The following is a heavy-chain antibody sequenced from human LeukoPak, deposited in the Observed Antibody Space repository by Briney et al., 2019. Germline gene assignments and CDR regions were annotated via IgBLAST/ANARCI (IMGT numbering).Heavy chain of an antibody. J-gene: IGHJ4*02. CDR2: ISSSGKTA. V-gene: IGHV3-48*03. CDR3: ARDRCSSISCYFDY. CDR1: GFTFSSYE. Sequence: GGSLRLSCAASGFTFSSYEMNWVRQAPGKGLEWLSYISSSGKTAYYADSVKGRFTISRDNAKNSLYLEMNSLRAEDTAVYHCARDRCSSISCYFDYWGQGTLVTVSS. D-gene: IGHD2-2*01.